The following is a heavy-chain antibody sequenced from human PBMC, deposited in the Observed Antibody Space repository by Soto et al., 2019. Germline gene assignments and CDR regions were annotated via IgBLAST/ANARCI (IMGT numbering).Heavy chain of an antibody. Sequence: SETLSLTCTVSGGSISYEYYHWTWIRQSPGKGLEWIGYIHYSGSIIYNPSFKSRVTISVDTSKNQFSLQLSSVTAADTAVYFCAREDDGGDRDYYGLDVWGQGTTVTVAS. D-gene: IGHD3-16*01. CDR1: GGSISYEYYH. V-gene: IGHV4-30-4*08. CDR3: AREDDGGDRDYYGLDV. J-gene: IGHJ6*02. CDR2: IHYSGSI.